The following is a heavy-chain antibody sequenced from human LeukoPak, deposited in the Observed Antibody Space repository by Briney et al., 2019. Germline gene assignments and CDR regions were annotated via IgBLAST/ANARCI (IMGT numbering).Heavy chain of an antibody. CDR1: GGTFSSYA. CDR2: IIPILGIA. V-gene: IGHV1-69*04. D-gene: IGHD5-12*01. CDR3: ASVKYSGYDNFAY. Sequence: SVKVSCKASGGTFSSYAISWVRQAPGQGLEWMGRIIPILGIANYAQKFQGRVTITADRSTSTAYMELSSLRSEDTAVYYCASVKYSGYDNFAYWGQGTLVTVSS. J-gene: IGHJ4*02.